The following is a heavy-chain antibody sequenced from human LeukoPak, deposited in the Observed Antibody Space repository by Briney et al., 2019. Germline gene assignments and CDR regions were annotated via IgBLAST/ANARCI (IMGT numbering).Heavy chain of an antibody. CDR2: ISAYNGNT. V-gene: IGHV1-18*01. D-gene: IGHD2-2*01. CDR3: ATRVPAALDKHYNWFDP. Sequence: ASVKVSCKASGYTFTSYGISWVRQAPGQGLEWMGWISAYNGNTNYAQKLQGRVTMTEDTSTDTAYMELSSLRSEDTAVYYCATRVPAALDKHYNWFDPWGQGTLVTVSS. J-gene: IGHJ5*02. CDR1: GYTFTSYG.